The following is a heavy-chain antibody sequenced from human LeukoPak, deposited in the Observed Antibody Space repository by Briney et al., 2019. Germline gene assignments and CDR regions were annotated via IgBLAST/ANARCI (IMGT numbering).Heavy chain of an antibody. Sequence: GGSLRLSCAASGLTSGCCAMSWVRQAPGKGLEWVSAISGSGGSAYYADSVKGRFTVSRDNSKNTLYLQMNSLRAEDTALYYCATSARTYLGSSLDYWGQGTLVTVSS. CDR3: ATSARTYLGSSLDY. CDR2: ISGSGGSA. J-gene: IGHJ4*02. D-gene: IGHD2-15*01. V-gene: IGHV3-23*01. CDR1: GLTSGCCA.